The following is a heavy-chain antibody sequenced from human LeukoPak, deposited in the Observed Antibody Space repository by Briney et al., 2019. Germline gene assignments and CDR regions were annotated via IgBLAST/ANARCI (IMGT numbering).Heavy chain of an antibody. Sequence: GGSLRLSCAASGFPLSSYEMIGVREAPGKGLEGVSHISSSGSAIHYADSVSGRFTNSRDNAKNSLYLQMSRLRAEVTAVYYCAREKLSFFDSSGSFDYWGQGTLVTVSS. V-gene: IGHV3-48*03. CDR3: AREKLSFFDSSGSFDY. J-gene: IGHJ4*02. D-gene: IGHD3-22*01. CDR1: GFPLSSYE. CDR2: ISSSGSAI.